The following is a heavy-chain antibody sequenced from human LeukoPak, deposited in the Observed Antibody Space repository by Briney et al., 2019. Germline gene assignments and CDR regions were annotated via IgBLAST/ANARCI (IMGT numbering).Heavy chain of an antibody. Sequence: SETLSLTCAVYGGSFSGYYWSWIRQPPGKGLEWIGEINHSGSTNYNPSPKSRVTISVDTSKNQFSLKLSSVTAADAAVYYCARLVRITIFGVAPAPSYYFDYWGQGTLVTVSS. CDR1: GGSFSGYY. D-gene: IGHD3-3*01. CDR2: INHSGST. J-gene: IGHJ4*02. CDR3: ARLVRITIFGVAPAPSYYFDY. V-gene: IGHV4-34*01.